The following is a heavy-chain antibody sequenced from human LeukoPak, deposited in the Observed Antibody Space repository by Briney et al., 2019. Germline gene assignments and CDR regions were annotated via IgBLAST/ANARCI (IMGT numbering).Heavy chain of an antibody. V-gene: IGHV3-21*01. CDR3: ACAPELTYYDYVWGSYRLAAFDI. CDR1: GFTFSSYS. J-gene: IGHJ3*02. Sequence: GGSLRLSCAASGFTFSSYSMNWVRQAPGKGLEWVSSISSSSSYIYYADSVKGRFTISRDNAKNSLYLQMNSLRAEDTAVHYCACAPELTYYDYVWGSYRLAAFDIWGQGTMVTVSS. D-gene: IGHD3-16*02. CDR2: ISSSSSYI.